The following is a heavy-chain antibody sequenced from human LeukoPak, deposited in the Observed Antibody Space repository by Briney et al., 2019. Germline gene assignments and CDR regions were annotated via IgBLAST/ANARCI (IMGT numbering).Heavy chain of an antibody. Sequence: GGSLRLSCAASGFTVDDYGMSWVRQAPGKGLEWVSGINWNGGSTGYADSVKGRFTISRANAKNSLYLQMNSLRAEDTALYYCARGYWSDVDYYYYMDVWGKGTTVTVSS. CDR1: GFTVDDYG. J-gene: IGHJ6*03. CDR2: INWNGGST. V-gene: IGHV3-20*04. CDR3: ARGYWSDVDYYYYMDV. D-gene: IGHD1-1*01.